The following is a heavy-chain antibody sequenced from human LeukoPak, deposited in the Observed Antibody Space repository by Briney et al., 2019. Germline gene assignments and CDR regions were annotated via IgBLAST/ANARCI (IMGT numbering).Heavy chain of an antibody. J-gene: IGHJ4*02. V-gene: IGHV3-21*01. CDR2: ISRSSSSM. Sequence: GGSLRLSCAASEFTFSSYPMKWVRQAPGKGLEWVSSISRSSSSMYYADSVKGRFTVSRDNAKNSLYLQMNSLRAEDTAVYYCARELREGVVIDHWGQGTLVTVSS. CDR1: EFTFSSYP. D-gene: IGHD3-3*01. CDR3: ARELREGVVIDH.